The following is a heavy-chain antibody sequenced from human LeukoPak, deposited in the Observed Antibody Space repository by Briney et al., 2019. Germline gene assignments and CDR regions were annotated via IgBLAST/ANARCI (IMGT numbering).Heavy chain of an antibody. Sequence: PSETLSLTCTVSGGSISPNYWSWIRKSPATGQERIGFVYYTGRTCHNPSLQSRVTMSVDTSRNYFSLKLSSLNVAVTAVYYCARLLDYDSSGDPDTFDIWGQGTMVTVSS. J-gene: IGHJ3*02. CDR2: VYYTGRT. D-gene: IGHD3-22*01. CDR3: ARLLDYDSSGDPDTFDI. CDR1: GGSISPNY. V-gene: IGHV4-59*01.